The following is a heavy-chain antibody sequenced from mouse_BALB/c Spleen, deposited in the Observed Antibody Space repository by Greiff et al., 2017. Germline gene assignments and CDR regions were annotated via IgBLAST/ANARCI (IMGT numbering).Heavy chain of an antibody. V-gene: IGHV5-6-5*01. CDR3: ARGLDYDGAWFAY. J-gene: IGHJ3*01. Sequence: DVMLVESGGDLVKPGGSLKLSCAASGFTFSSYGMSWVRQTPEKRLEWVASISSGGSTYYPDSVKGRFTISRDNARNILYLQMSSLRSEDTAMYYCARGLDYDGAWFAYWGQGTLVTVSA. CDR1: GFTFSSYG. D-gene: IGHD2-4*01. CDR2: ISSGGST.